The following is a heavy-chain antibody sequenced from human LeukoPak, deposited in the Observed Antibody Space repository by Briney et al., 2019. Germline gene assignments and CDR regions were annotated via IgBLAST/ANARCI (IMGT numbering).Heavy chain of an antibody. CDR2: IYYSGST. J-gene: IGHJ4*02. D-gene: IGHD3-9*01. V-gene: IGHV4-59*01. CDR1: GGSISSYY. Sequence: KSSETLSLTCTVSGGSISSYYWSWIRQPPGKGLEWIGYIYYSGSTNYNPSLKSRVTISVDTSKNQFSLKLSSVTAADTAVYYCARAWDILTGSPGYFDYWGQGTLVTVSS. CDR3: ARAWDILTGSPGYFDY.